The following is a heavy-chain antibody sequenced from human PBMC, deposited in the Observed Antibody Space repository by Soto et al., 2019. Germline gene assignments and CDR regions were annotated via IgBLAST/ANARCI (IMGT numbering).Heavy chain of an antibody. V-gene: IGHV3-15*07. CDR3: TTDQVVVAATSDY. Sequence: GGSLRLSCAASGFTFSNAWMNWVRQAPGKGLEWVGRINSKTDGGTTDYAAPVKGRFTISRDDSKNTLYLQMNSLKTEDTAVYYCTTDQVVVAATSDYWGQGTLVTVSS. J-gene: IGHJ4*02. D-gene: IGHD2-15*01. CDR1: GFTFSNAW. CDR2: INSKTDGGTT.